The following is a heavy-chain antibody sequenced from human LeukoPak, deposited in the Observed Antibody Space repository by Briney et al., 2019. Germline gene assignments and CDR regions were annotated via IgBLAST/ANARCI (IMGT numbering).Heavy chain of an antibody. CDR1: GYTFTSYY. Sequence: ASVSLSCKASGYTFTSYYIHWVRQAPGQGLEWMGIINLSGGSTSYAQKFQGRVTMTRDTSTSTVYMELSSLRSEDTGVYYCARDSAMVRGRPYYFDYWGQGTLVTVSS. CDR3: ARDSAMVRGRPYYFDY. J-gene: IGHJ4*02. CDR2: INLSGGST. D-gene: IGHD3-10*01. V-gene: IGHV1-46*01.